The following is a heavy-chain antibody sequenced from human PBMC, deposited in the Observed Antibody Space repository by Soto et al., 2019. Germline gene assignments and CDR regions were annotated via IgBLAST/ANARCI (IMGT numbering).Heavy chain of an antibody. D-gene: IGHD2-8*02. CDR2: MNPNSGNT. CDR3: ARGVSDIVLVVDQGYYYRDV. V-gene: IGHV1-8*01. Sequence: QVQLVLSGAEVKKPGASVKVSCKASGYTFTSYDINWVRQATGQGLEWMGWMNPNSGNTGYAQKFQGRVTMTRNSSISTAYMELSSLRSEDAAVYYCARGVSDIVLVVDQGYYYRDVWGKGTTVTVSS. CDR1: GYTFTSYD. J-gene: IGHJ6*03.